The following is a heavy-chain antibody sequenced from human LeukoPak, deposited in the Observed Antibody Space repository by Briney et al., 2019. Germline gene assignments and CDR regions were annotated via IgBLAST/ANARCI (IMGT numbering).Heavy chain of an antibody. CDR2: ISGSGGST. D-gene: IGHD3-10*01. V-gene: IGHV3-23*01. Sequence: GGSLRLSCAASGFTFSSYGMSWVRQAPGKGLEWVSAISGSGGSTYYADSVKGRFTISRDNSKNTLSLQMDSLRPEDTAVYYCAKSQLIGSYHPPGYWGQGTLVTVSS. CDR3: AKSQLIGSYHPPGY. J-gene: IGHJ4*02. CDR1: GFTFSSYG.